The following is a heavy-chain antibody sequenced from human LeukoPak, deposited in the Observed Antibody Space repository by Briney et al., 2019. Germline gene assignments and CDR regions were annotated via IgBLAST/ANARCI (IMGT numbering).Heavy chain of an antibody. J-gene: IGHJ6*02. CDR1: GFTFSSYG. CDR2: IWYDGSNK. Sequence: GRSLRLSCAASGFTFSSYGMHWVRQAPGKGLEWVAVIWYDGSNKYYADSVKGRFTISRDNSKNTLYLQMASLRAEDRAVYYCARDGIAAAGTGALDYGMDVWGQGTTVTVSS. V-gene: IGHV3-33*01. CDR3: ARDGIAAAGTGALDYGMDV. D-gene: IGHD6-13*01.